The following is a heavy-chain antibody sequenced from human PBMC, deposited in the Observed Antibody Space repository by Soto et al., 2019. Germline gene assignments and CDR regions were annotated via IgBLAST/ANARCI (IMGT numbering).Heavy chain of an antibody. Sequence: EVQLLESGGGLVQPGGSLRLSCAASGFTFSSYAMSWVRQAPGKGLEWVSAISGSGGSTYYADSVKGRFTISRDNSKNTLYLQMNSLRAEDTAVYYCAKNGIGLTIYYYGMDVWGQGTTVTVSS. CDR3: AKNGIGLTIYYYGMDV. CDR1: GFTFSSYA. J-gene: IGHJ6*02. V-gene: IGHV3-23*01. CDR2: ISGSGGST. D-gene: IGHD3-3*01.